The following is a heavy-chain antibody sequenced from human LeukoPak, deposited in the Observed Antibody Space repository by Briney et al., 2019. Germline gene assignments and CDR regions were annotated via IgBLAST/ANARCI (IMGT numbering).Heavy chain of an antibody. D-gene: IGHD3-10*01. J-gene: IGHJ4*02. Sequence: ASVKVSCNASGYTFTNYGITWVRQAPGQGLEWMGWISGYNGHANYAQNLQGRVTMTTDTSTSTVYMEMRSLRSDDTAVYYCARTPTGSYLDYWGQGTLVTVPS. CDR1: GYTFTNYG. V-gene: IGHV1-18*01. CDR2: ISGYNGHA. CDR3: ARTPTGSYLDY.